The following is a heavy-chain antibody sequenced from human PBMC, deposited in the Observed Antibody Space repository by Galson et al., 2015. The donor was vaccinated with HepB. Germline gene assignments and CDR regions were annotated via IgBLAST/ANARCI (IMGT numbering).Heavy chain of an antibody. CDR1: GGSVSSSSNF. Sequence: LSLTCTVSGGSVSSSSNFWGWMRQPPGEGLEWIASISKSGNTYYTPSLKSRVTISVDTSKNQFSLKMSSVTAADTAVYYCARRGKIAAAGIDWFDPWGQGTLVTVSS. CDR3: ARRGKIAAAGIDWFDP. V-gene: IGHV4-39*01. J-gene: IGHJ5*02. D-gene: IGHD6-13*01. CDR2: ISKSGNT.